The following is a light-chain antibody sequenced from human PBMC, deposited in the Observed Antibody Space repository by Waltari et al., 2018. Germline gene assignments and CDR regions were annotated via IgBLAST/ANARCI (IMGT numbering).Light chain of an antibody. Sequence: DIQLTQSPSTLSASVGDRVTITCRASQSIADWLAWYQQKPGKAPKLLIYKASRVDMGVPSRFSGSGSGTEFTLTISSLQPDDFATYHCQQYASYLYTFGQGTKLEIK. CDR3: QQYASYLYT. CDR1: QSIADW. CDR2: KAS. V-gene: IGKV1-5*03. J-gene: IGKJ2*01.